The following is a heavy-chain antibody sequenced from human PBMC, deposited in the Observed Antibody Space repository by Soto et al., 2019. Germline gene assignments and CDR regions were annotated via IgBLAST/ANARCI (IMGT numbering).Heavy chain of an antibody. V-gene: IGHV1-69*01. CDR2: IIPVSGAA. CDR1: GGTFGSYA. Sequence: QVQLVQSGAEVKQPGSSVKVSCKASGGTFGSYAFSWVRQAPGQGLEWMGGIIPVSGAAHYAQKFQGRVTITADESTRTAYMELSSLSSQDTAVYYCATALGCRSTSCTLDYWGQGTRVIVSS. CDR3: ATALGCRSTSCTLDY. J-gene: IGHJ4*02. D-gene: IGHD2-2*01.